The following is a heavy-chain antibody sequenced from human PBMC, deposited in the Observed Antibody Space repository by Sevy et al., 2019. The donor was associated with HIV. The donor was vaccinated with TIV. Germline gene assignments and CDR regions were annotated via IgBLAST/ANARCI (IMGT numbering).Heavy chain of an antibody. D-gene: IGHD1-26*01. CDR2: IYYNGHI. CDR3: AGENAWGRGYS. J-gene: IGHJ4*02. Sequence: SETLSLTCTVSGGSITSLYWNWIRQPPGKGLEWIANIYYNGHINYNPSLKSRVTLSLDTSKNQFSLRLSSVTAADTVMYYCAGENAWGRGYSWGQGTLVTASS. V-gene: IGHV4-59*08. CDR1: GGSITSLY.